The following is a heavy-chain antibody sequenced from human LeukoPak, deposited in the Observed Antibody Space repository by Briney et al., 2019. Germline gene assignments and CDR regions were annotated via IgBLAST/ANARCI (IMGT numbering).Heavy chain of an antibody. CDR3: ARTQTYSNWFDP. J-gene: IGHJ5*02. D-gene: IGHD2-21*01. Sequence: PSETLSLTCTVSGGSISSYYWSCIRQPPGKGLEWIGYIYYSGSTNYNPPLKSRATSSGEMPKNHCSLKLSCVAAADTAVYYGARTQTYSNWFDPWGQGTLVTVSS. V-gene: IGHV4-59*08. CDR1: GGSISSYY. CDR2: IYYSGST.